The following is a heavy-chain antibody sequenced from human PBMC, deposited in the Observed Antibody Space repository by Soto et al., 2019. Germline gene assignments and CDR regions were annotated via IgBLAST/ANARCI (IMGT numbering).Heavy chain of an antibody. J-gene: IGHJ4*02. V-gene: IGHV4-34*01. CDR1: GGSFSGYY. CDR2: INHSGST. Sequence: PSETLSLTCAVYGGSFSGYYWSWIRQPPGKGLEWIGEINHSGSTNYNPSLKSRVTISVDTSKNQFSLKLSSVTAADTAVYYCARERGVLLWFGVLYYFDYWGQGTLVT. CDR3: ARERGVLLWFGVLYYFDY. D-gene: IGHD3-10*01.